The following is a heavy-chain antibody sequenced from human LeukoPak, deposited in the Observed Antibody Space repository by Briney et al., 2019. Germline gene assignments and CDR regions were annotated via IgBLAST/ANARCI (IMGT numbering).Heavy chain of an antibody. CDR3: ARDLGSRDGYNPPNLFDS. V-gene: IGHV1-69*13. D-gene: IGHD5-24*01. CDR1: GGTFSSYA. J-gene: IGHJ4*02. CDR2: IIPILGTA. Sequence: SVKVSCKASGGTFSSYAISWVRQAPGQGLEWMGGIIPILGTANYAQKFQGRVTLTADESTSTAYMELSSLRSEDTAVYYCARDLGSRDGYNPPNLFDSWGQGTLVTVSS.